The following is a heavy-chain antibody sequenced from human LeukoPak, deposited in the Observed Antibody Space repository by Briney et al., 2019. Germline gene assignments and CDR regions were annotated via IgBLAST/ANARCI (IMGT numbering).Heavy chain of an antibody. V-gene: IGHV4-61*02. D-gene: IGHD3-10*01. CDR3: AREESLTLDF. CDR1: GGSISSASHY. CDR2: IFTSGST. J-gene: IGHJ4*02. Sequence: SQTLSLTCTVSGGSISSASHYWTWIRQPAGKGLEWIGRIFTSGSTDYNPSLKSRVTISVETSKNQFSLKLSSVTPADTAIYYCAREESLTLDFWGQGTLVTVSS.